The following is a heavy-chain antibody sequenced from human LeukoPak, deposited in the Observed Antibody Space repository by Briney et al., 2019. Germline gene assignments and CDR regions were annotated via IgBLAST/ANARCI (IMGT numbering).Heavy chain of an antibody. CDR3: ARSYSSGWYEIWDY. J-gene: IGHJ4*02. CDR2: ISGSGSTI. D-gene: IGHD6-19*01. V-gene: IGHV3-48*03. Sequence: QPGGSLRLSCAASGFTFSSFEMNWVRQAPGKGLEWASYISGSGSTIYYTDSVKGRFTISRDNAKNSLYLQMNSLRADDTAVYYCARSYSSGWYEIWDYWGQGTLVTVSS. CDR1: GFTFSSFE.